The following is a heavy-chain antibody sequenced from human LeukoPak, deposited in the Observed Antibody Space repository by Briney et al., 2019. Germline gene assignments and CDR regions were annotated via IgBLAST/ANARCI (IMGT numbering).Heavy chain of an antibody. Sequence: ASVKVSCKASGYTFTGYYMHWVRQAPGQGLEWMGWINPNSGGTNYAQKFQGRVTMTRDTSISTAYVELSRLRSDDTAVYYCAREVKLVTMVRGVINAFDIWGQGTMVTVSS. CDR3: AREVKLVTMVRGVINAFDI. D-gene: IGHD3-10*01. V-gene: IGHV1-2*02. J-gene: IGHJ3*02. CDR1: GYTFTGYY. CDR2: INPNSGGT.